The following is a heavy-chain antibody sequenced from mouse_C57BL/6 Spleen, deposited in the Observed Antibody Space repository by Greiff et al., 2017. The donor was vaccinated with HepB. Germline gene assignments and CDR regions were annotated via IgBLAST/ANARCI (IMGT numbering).Heavy chain of an antibody. CDR3: ARADDGSSFAY. D-gene: IGHD1-1*01. V-gene: IGHV3-6*01. CDR2: ISYDGSN. Sequence: EVQLQQSGPGLVKPSQSLSLTCSVTGYSITSGYYWNWIRQFPGNKLEWMGYISYDGSNNYNPSLKNRISITRDTSKNQFFLNLNSVTNEDTATYYCARADDGSSFAYWGQGTLVTVSA. J-gene: IGHJ3*01. CDR1: GYSITSGYY.